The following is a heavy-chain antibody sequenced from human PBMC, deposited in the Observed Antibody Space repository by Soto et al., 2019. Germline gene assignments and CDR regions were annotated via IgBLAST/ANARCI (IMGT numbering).Heavy chain of an antibody. V-gene: IGHV5-10-1*01. CDR1: GYSFTTYW. J-gene: IGHJ5*02. D-gene: IGHD1-1*01. Sequence: GESLKISCKGSGYSFTTYWINWVRQMPGKGLEWMGRIDLSDSYTNYSPSFQGHVTISADKSISTAYLQWSSLKASDTAMYYCARHLPTDPFDPWGQGTLVTVSS. CDR2: IDLSDSYT. CDR3: ARHLPTDPFDP.